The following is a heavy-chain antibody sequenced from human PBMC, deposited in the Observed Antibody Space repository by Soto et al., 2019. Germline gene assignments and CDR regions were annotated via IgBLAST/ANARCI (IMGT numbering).Heavy chain of an antibody. CDR2: IIPIFAKA. CDR3: AIDRHTAMPGWFDP. J-gene: IGHJ5*02. Sequence: QVQLVQSGAEVKKPGSSVKVSCRSSGGAFNNYVITWVRQAPGQGLEWMGGIIPIFAKANYAQKFQGRVTMTADESANTVYMELSSLTSEDTAVYYWAIDRHTAMPGWFDPWGQGTLVTVSS. V-gene: IGHV1-69*12. CDR1: GGAFNNYV. D-gene: IGHD5-18*01.